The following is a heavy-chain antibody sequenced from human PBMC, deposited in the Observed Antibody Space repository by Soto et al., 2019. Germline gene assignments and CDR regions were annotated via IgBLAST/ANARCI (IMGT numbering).Heavy chain of an antibody. D-gene: IGHD3-22*01. J-gene: IGHJ6*02. V-gene: IGHV1-2*04. CDR2: INPNSGGT. CDR1: GYTFTGYY. CDR3: ARAPLYDDPYYYYGMDV. Sequence: ASVKVSCKASGYTFTGYYMHWVRQAPGQGLEWMGWINPNSGGTNYAQKFQGWVTMTRDTSVSTAYMELSRLKSDDTTVYYCARAPLYDDPYYYYGMDVWGQGTTVTVSS.